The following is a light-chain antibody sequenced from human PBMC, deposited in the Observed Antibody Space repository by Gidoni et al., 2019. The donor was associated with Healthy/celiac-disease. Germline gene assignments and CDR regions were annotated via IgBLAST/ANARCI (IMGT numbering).Light chain of an antibody. CDR3: QQYDNLPYT. V-gene: IGKV1-33*01. CDR2: DAS. Sequence: DIQMTQSPSSLSTSVGDRVTITCQASHDISNYLNWYQQKPGKAPKLLIYDASNLETGVPSRFSGSGSGTDLTFTISSLQPEDIATYYCQQYDNLPYTFGQGTKLEIK. CDR1: HDISNY. J-gene: IGKJ2*01.